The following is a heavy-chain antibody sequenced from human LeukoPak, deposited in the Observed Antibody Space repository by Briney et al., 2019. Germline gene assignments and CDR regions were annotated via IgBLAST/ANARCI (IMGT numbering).Heavy chain of an antibody. CDR1: GYTFTGYY. J-gene: IGHJ4*02. CDR2: INPNSGGT. CDR3: ARVVAVADHFDY. V-gene: IGHV1-2*02. Sequence: ASVKVSCKASGYTFTGYYMRWVRQAPGQGLEWMGWINPNSGGTNYAQKFQGRVTMTRDTSISTAYMELSRLRSDDTAVYYCARVVAVADHFDYWGQGTLVTVSS. D-gene: IGHD6-19*01.